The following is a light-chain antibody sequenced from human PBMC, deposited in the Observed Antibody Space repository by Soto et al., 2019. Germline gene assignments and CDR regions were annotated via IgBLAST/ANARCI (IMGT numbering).Light chain of an antibody. CDR3: QSYDSSLGFV. V-gene: IGLV1-40*03. CDR1: SSNIGADHD. Sequence: QAVVTQPPSVSGAPGQRVTFSCIGSSSNIGADHDVHWYQQLPGTAPKLLIYGNVNRPSGVPDRFSGSKSGASAALAITRLQAEDEADYYCQSYDSSLGFVFGTGTKLTVL. J-gene: IGLJ1*01. CDR2: GNV.